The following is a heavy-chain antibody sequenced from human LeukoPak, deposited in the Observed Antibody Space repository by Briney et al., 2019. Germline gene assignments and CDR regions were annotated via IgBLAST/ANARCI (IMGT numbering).Heavy chain of an antibody. CDR2: IKPDGSEK. Sequence: GGSLRLSCAASGFTFTNYWMSRVRQAPGKGLEWVANIKPDGSEKYYVDSVKGRFTISRDNAKNSLYLQMNSLRAEDTAVYYCARDYYYGSGSYLKWGQGTLVTVSS. J-gene: IGHJ4*02. CDR1: GFTFTNYW. V-gene: IGHV3-7*01. CDR3: ARDYYYGSGSYLK. D-gene: IGHD3-10*01.